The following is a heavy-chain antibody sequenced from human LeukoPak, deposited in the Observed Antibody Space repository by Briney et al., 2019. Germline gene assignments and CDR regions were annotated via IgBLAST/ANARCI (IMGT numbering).Heavy chain of an antibody. CDR2: ISSSSSTI. CDR1: GLTFSSYS. D-gene: IGHD3-3*01. Sequence: GGSLRLSCAASGLTFSSYSMNWVRQAPGKGLEWVSYISSSSSTIYCADSVKGRFTISRDNAKNSLYLQMNSLRAEDTAVYYCARCPITIFGVVNLYFDYWGQGTLVTVSS. CDR3: ARCPITIFGVVNLYFDY. V-gene: IGHV3-48*01. J-gene: IGHJ4*02.